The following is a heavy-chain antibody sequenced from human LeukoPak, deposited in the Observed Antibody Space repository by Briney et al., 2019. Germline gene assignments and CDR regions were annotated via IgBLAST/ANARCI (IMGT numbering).Heavy chain of an antibody. D-gene: IGHD6-13*01. CDR3: ARSLITAGSTRSALDY. CDR2: INPSGGST. CDR1: GGTFSSYA. J-gene: IGHJ4*02. V-gene: IGHV1-46*01. Sequence: ASVTVSCKASGGTFSSYAISWVRQAPGQGLEWMGIINPSGGSTSYAQKFQGRVTMTRDTSTSTVYMELSSLRSEDTAVYYCARSLITAGSTRSALDYWGQGTLVTVSS.